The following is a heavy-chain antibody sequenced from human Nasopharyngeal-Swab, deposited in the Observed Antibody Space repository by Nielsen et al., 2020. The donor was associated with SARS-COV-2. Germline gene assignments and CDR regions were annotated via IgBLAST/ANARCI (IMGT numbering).Heavy chain of an antibody. CDR1: GGSISSGGYY. CDR3: ARTSIAARPPYFDY. D-gene: IGHD6-6*01. CDR2: IDWDDDK. J-gene: IGHJ4*02. V-gene: IGHV2-70*11. Sequence: TLSLTCAVSGGSISSGGYYWSWIRQPPGKALEWLARIDWDDDKYYSTSLKTRLTISKDTSKNQVVLTMTNMDPVDTATYYCARTSIAARPPYFDYWGQGTLVTVSS.